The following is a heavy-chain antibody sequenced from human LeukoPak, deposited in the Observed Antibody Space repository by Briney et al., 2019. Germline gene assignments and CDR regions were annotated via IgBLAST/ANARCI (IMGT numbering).Heavy chain of an antibody. CDR3: ASDRGYGGNSGDY. CDR2: MHSDDTT. Sequence: GGSLTLSCAASGLTFSNNYINWVRQAPGKGLEWVSVMHSDDTTYYADSVQGRFTISRDNFKNTLYLQMNTLRVEDTGVYYCASDRGYGGNSGDYWGQGTLVSVSS. CDR1: GLTFSNNY. J-gene: IGHJ4*02. D-gene: IGHD4-23*01. V-gene: IGHV3-66*01.